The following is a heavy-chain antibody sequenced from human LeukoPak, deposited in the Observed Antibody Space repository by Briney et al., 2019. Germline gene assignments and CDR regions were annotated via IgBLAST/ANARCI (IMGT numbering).Heavy chain of an antibody. D-gene: IGHD6-19*01. CDR2: IYSGGNT. CDR1: GFTVSSNY. CDR3: AREGVAGTEFDY. J-gene: IGHJ4*02. Sequence: GGSLRLSCAASGFTVSSNYMSWVRQAPGKGLEWVSVIYSGGNTYYADSVKGRFTISRDNSKNTLYLQMTSLRAEDTAVYYCAREGVAGTEFDYWGQGTLVTVSS. V-gene: IGHV3-66*01.